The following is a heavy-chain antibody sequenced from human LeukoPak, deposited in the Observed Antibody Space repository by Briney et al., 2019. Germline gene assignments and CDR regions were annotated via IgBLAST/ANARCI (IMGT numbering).Heavy chain of an antibody. V-gene: IGHV3-74*01. CDR2: INSDGSST. CDR1: GFTFSSYW. Sequence: GGSLILSCAASGFTFSSYWMHWVRQAPGKGLVWVSRINSDGSSTSYADSVKGRFTISRDNAKNTLYLQMNSLRAEDTAVYYCARTTRDDAFDIWGQGTMVTVSS. CDR3: ARTTRDDAFDI. D-gene: IGHD1-14*01. J-gene: IGHJ3*02.